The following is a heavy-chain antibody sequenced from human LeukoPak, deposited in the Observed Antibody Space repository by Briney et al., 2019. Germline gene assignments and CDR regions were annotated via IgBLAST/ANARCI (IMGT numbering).Heavy chain of an antibody. CDR1: GGSFSGYY. CDR2: INHSGST. Sequence: PSETLSLTCAVYGGSFSGYYWSWIRQPPGKGLEWIGEINHSGSTNYNPSLKSRVTISVDTSKNQFSLKLSSVTAADTAVYYCARVGYGGQPSWGQGTLVTVSS. V-gene: IGHV4-34*01. D-gene: IGHD4-23*01. J-gene: IGHJ5*02. CDR3: ARVGYGGQPS.